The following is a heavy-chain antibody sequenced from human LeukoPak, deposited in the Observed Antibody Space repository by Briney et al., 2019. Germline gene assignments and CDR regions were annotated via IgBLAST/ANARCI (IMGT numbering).Heavy chain of an antibody. CDR2: IYHSGST. Sequence: SETLSLTCTVSGYSISSGYYWGWIRQPPGKGLEWIGSIYHSGSTYYNPSLKSRITISVDTSKNQFSLKLSSVTAADMAVYFCARAMAARRRVGWDYFDYWGQGTLVTVSS. J-gene: IGHJ4*02. V-gene: IGHV4-38-2*02. CDR1: GYSISSGYY. CDR3: ARAMAARRRVGWDYFDY. D-gene: IGHD6-6*01.